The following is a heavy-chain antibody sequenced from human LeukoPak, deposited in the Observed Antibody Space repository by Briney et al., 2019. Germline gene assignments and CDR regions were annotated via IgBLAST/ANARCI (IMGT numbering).Heavy chain of an antibody. CDR1: AFTFNSYS. CDR2: ITSTSVST. Sequence: GGSLRLSCAASAFTFNSYSMSWVRQAPGKGLEWVASITSTSVSTYYADSVKGRFTISRDNAKNSLYLQMNSLRAEDTAVYYCARHYSSSWPRNYYYYYYMDVWGKGTTVTVSS. V-gene: IGHV3-21*01. CDR3: ARHYSSSWPRNYYYYYYMDV. D-gene: IGHD6-13*01. J-gene: IGHJ6*03.